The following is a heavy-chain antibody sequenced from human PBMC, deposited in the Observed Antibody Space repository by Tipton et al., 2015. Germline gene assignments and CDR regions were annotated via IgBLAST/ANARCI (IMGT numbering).Heavy chain of an antibody. J-gene: IGHJ4*02. CDR2: IDYTGTT. CDR1: GGFLSSYY. V-gene: IGHV4-59*01. CDR3: ARVGLTVAPDY. Sequence: TLSLTCTVSGGFLSSYYWSWIRQPPGKGLEWIGYIDYTGTTSYNSSLKSRVTFSVDRSESQFSLRLGSVTAADTAVYYCARVGLTVAPDYWGQGTLVTVSS. D-gene: IGHD6-19*01.